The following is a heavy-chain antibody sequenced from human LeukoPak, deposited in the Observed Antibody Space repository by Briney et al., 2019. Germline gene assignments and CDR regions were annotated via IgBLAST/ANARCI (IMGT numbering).Heavy chain of an antibody. J-gene: IGHJ3*02. CDR3: ARACGGNTGAFDI. CDR2: IWYDGSNK. Sequence: PGGSLRLSCAASGFTFSSYGMHWVRQAPGKGLEWVAVIWYDGSNKYYADSVKGRFTISRDNSKNTLYLQMNSLRAEDTAVYYCARACGGNTGAFDIWGQGTMVTVSS. D-gene: IGHD4-23*01. V-gene: IGHV3-33*01. CDR1: GFTFSSYG.